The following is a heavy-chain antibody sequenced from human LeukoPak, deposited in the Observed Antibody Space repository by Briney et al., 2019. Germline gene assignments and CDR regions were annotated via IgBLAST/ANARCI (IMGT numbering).Heavy chain of an antibody. CDR1: GGSISSSSYY. V-gene: IGHV4-39*07. Sequence: SETLSLTCSVSGGSISSSSYYWGWIRQPPGKGLQWIGSIYYSGLTYYNPSLKSRVTISVDTSKNQFSLKLSSVTAADTAVYYCARYSSSWSFDYWGQGTLVTVSS. CDR3: ARYSSSWSFDY. J-gene: IGHJ4*02. CDR2: IYYSGLT. D-gene: IGHD6-13*01.